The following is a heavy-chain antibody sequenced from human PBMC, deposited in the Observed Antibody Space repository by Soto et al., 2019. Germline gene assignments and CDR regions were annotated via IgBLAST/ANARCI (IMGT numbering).Heavy chain of an antibody. V-gene: IGHV1-69*13. CDR1: GGTFSSYA. D-gene: IGHD6-19*01. CDR2: IIPIFGTA. Sequence: GASVKVSCKASGGTFSSYAISWVRQAPGQGLEWMGGIIPIFGTANYAQKFQGRVTITADESTSTAYMELNSLRAEDTAVYYCAKDQLGGWSEYWFDPWGQGTLVTVSS. J-gene: IGHJ5*02. CDR3: AKDQLGGWSEYWFDP.